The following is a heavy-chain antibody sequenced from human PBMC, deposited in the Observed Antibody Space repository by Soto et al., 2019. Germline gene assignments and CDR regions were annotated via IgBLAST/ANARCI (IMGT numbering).Heavy chain of an antibody. Sequence: SETLSLTCSVSGGSISGSYWSWIRQSPGKGLEWLGYVYYTGSTNYSPSLRSRVSISVDTSKNEFSLRLSSVTAADTAVCFCARSVAVPGAHIDYWGQGTQVTVSS. CDR1: GGSISGSY. J-gene: IGHJ4*02. CDR2: VYYTGST. CDR3: ARSVAVPGAHIDY. D-gene: IGHD6-19*01. V-gene: IGHV4-59*01.